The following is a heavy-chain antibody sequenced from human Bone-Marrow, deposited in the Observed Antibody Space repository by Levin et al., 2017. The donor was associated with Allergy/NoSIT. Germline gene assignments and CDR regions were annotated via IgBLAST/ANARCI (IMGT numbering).Heavy chain of an antibody. CDR1: GINIGTSY. CDR3: AKAVRGEYARGEWFDP. J-gene: IGHJ5*02. V-gene: IGHV3-53*01. CDR2: FYNGGAT. D-gene: IGHD3-10*01. Sequence: GGSLRLSCVGSGINIGTSYMAWVRQAPGKGLECVSSFYNGGATYYADSVKGRFTISRDTSKNTLYLQMNSLTVEDTAVYYCAKAVRGEYARGEWFDPWGQGTQVIVS.